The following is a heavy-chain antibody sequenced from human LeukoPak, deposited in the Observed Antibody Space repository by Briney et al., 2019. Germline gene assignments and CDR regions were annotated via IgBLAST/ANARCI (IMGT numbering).Heavy chain of an antibody. J-gene: IGHJ3*02. CDR3: ASPSRGADAFDI. Sequence: PRGSLRLSCAASGFTFSSYWMSWVRQAPGKGLEWVSNIKQDGSEKYYVDSVKGRFTISRDNAKNSLYLQMNSLRAEDTAVYYCASPSRGADAFDIWGQGTMVTVSS. CDR1: GFTFSSYW. V-gene: IGHV3-7*01. D-gene: IGHD3-10*01. CDR2: IKQDGSEK.